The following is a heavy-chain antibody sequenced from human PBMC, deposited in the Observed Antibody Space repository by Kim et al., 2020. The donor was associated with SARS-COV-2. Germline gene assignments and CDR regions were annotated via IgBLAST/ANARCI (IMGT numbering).Heavy chain of an antibody. D-gene: IGHD3-9*01. CDR1: GGSFSGYY. Sequence: SETLSLTCAVYGGSFSGYYWSWIGQPPGRGLEGIGEINHSGSTNYNRSLMSRVTISVNTSKNQFSLKLSSVTAADTAVYYCAQGRTYDILTGYYPPFNYWGQGTLVTVSS. V-gene: IGHV4-34*01. J-gene: IGHJ4*02. CDR2: INHSGST. CDR3: AQGRTYDILTGYYPPFNY.